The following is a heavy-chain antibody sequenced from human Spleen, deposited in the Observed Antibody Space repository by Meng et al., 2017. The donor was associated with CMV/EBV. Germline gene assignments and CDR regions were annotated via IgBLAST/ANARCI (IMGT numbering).Heavy chain of an antibody. D-gene: IGHD6-13*01. CDR1: GFVFGPHA. Sequence: GFVFGPHAMSWVRQAPGKGLEWISGITVSGGNTQHVDSVKGRFTISRDNSKNTLFLQMTSLRVEDTALYYCAKHRGSSWFRDYFENWGQGSLVTVSS. J-gene: IGHJ4*02. CDR3: AKHRGSSWFRDYFEN. CDR2: ITVSGGNT. V-gene: IGHV3-23*01.